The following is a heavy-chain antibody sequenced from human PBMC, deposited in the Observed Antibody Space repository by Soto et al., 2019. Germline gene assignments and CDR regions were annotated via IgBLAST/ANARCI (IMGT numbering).Heavy chain of an antibody. J-gene: IGHJ4*02. CDR3: ARGVYYDYIWGSYRYPDY. CDR1: GCTLTSYD. Sequence: VKVSCRASGCTLTSYDINWVRQATGQGLEWMGWMNPNSGNTGYAQKFQGRVTMTRNTSISTAYMELSSLRSEDTAVYYCARGVYYDYIWGSYRYPDYWGQGTLVTVSS. D-gene: IGHD3-16*02. V-gene: IGHV1-8*01. CDR2: MNPNSGNT.